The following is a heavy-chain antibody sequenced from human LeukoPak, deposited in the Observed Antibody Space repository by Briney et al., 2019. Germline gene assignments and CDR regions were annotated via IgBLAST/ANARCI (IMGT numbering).Heavy chain of an antibody. CDR1: GFTFSSYS. V-gene: IGHV3-48*04. Sequence: GGSLRLSCAASGFTFSSYSMNWVRQAPGKGLEWVSSISSSSGTIYYADSVKGRFTISRDNAKNSLYLQMNSLRAEDTAVYYCASPPVSSTSCYAGPPWGQGPLVTVSS. D-gene: IGHD2-2*01. CDR2: ISSSSGTI. CDR3: ASPPVSSTSCYAGPP. J-gene: IGHJ5*02.